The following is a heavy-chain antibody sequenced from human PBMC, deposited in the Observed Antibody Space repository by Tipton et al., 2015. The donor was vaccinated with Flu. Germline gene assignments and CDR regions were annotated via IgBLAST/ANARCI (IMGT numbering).Heavy chain of an antibody. CDR3: ARASTTTPPTFDS. Sequence: TLSLTCTVAGGSMNSGFYFWTWIRQHPGKGLEWIGCVYYTGTTYYNPSLKSRITMSLDTSKTQVSLDLRSVNAADTAVYFCARASTTTPPTFDSWGQGTLVTVSS. D-gene: IGHD1-1*01. V-gene: IGHV4-31*03. CDR2: VYYTGTT. CDR1: GGSMNSGFYF. J-gene: IGHJ4*02.